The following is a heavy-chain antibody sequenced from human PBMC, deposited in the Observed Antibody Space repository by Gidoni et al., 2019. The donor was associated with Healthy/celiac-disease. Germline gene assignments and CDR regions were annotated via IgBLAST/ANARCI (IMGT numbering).Heavy chain of an antibody. CDR1: GGSISSGGYY. V-gene: IGHV4-31*03. CDR2: IYYSGST. J-gene: IGHJ2*01. D-gene: IGHD4-17*01. Sequence: QVQLQESGPGLVKPSQTLSLTCTVSGGSISSGGYYWSWIRQHPGKGLEWIGYIYYSGSTYYNPSLKSRVTISVDTSKNQFSLKLSSVTAADTAVYYCARESVNGDYANWYFDLWGRGTLVTVSS. CDR3: ARESVNGDYANWYFDL.